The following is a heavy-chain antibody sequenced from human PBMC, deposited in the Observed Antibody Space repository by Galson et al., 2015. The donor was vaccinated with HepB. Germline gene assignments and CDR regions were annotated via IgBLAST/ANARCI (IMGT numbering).Heavy chain of an antibody. D-gene: IGHD1-26*01. CDR1: GYSLTSYW. CDR2: IYPGDSDT. CDR3: ARRIVGAATREAFDI. J-gene: IGHJ3*02. Sequence: QSGAEVTKPGESLKISCKGSGYSLTSYWIGWVRQMPGKGLEWMGIIYPGDSDTRYSPSFQGQVTISADKSISTAYLQWSSLKASDTAMYYCARRIVGAATREAFDIWGQGTMVTVSS. V-gene: IGHV5-51*03.